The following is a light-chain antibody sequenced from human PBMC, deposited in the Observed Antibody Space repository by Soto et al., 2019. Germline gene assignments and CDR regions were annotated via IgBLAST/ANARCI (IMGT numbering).Light chain of an antibody. Sequence: DIQMTQSTSTLSASVGDRVTITGRASQSIGSWLAWHQQEPGKAPKLLIYKASSLESGVPSRFSGSGSGTEFTLSISSLQPDDSATYYCQQYDSYPLTFGGGTIVDIK. CDR2: KAS. V-gene: IGKV1-5*03. CDR1: QSIGSW. J-gene: IGKJ4*01. CDR3: QQYDSYPLT.